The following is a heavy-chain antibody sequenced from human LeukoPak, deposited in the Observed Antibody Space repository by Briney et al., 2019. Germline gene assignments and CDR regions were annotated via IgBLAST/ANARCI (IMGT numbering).Heavy chain of an antibody. V-gene: IGHV3-9*01. CDR1: GFTFDDYA. CDR3: AKDIGKGGPGGYYYGMDV. CDR2: ISWNNCSI. Sequence: PGSSLTLPCAASGFTFDDYAMHWLRQAPGKGLEGVSGISWNNCSIVYADSVKGRFTISRDNAKNSLYLQMNSLRAEDTPLYYCAKDIGKGGPGGYYYGMDVWGQGTTVPVSS. D-gene: IGHD1-26*01. J-gene: IGHJ6*02.